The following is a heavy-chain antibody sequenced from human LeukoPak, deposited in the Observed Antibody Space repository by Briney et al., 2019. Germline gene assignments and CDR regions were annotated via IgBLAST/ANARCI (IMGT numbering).Heavy chain of an antibody. CDR3: ARESPFSSSWYNYYYYYYYMDA. V-gene: IGHV1-46*01. CDR1: GYTFTSYY. D-gene: IGHD6-13*01. J-gene: IGHJ6*03. CDR2: INPSGGST. Sequence: ASLKVSCKASGYTFTSYYMHWVRQAPGQGLEWMGIINPSGGSTSYAQKFQGRVTMTRDMSTGTVYMELSSLRSEDTAVYYCARESPFSSSWYNYYYYYYYMDAWGKGTTVTVSS.